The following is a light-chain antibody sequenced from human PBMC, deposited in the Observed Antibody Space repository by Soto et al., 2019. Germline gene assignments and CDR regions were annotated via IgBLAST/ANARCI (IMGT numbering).Light chain of an antibody. CDR1: QSLVYSDGNTY. CDR3: MQGSHWPYT. V-gene: IGKV2-30*01. CDR2: EVS. J-gene: IGKJ2*01. Sequence: DVVLTQSPLSLPVTLGQPASISCRSSQSLVYSDGNTYLSWFQQRPGQSPRRLIYEVSNRDSGVPDRFGGSGSGTDFTLRISRVEAEDVTIYYCMQGSHWPYTFGQGTKLEIK.